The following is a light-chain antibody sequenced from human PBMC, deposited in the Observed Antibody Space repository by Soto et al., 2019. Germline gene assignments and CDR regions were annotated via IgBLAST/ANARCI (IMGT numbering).Light chain of an antibody. CDR2: DVS. CDR3: SSYAGSNNFGV. CDR1: SSDVGGYDY. Sequence: QSALTQPASVSGSPGQSITISCTGTSSDVGGYDYVSWYQQHPAKAPKLIIYDVSKRPSGVPDRFSGSKSGNTASLTVSGLQAEDEADYYCSSYAGSNNFGVFGTGTKVTVL. V-gene: IGLV2-8*01. J-gene: IGLJ1*01.